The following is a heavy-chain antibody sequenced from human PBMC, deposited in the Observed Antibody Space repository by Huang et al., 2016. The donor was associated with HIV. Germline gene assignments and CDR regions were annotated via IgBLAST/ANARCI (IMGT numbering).Heavy chain of an antibody. CDR1: GGSFSGYY. V-gene: IGHV4-34*01. Sequence: QVQIDQWGAGLLKPSETLSLTCAVSGGSFSGYYWTWIRQPPGKGLEWNGKINHGGSTNHNPSLKGRVTILVDVSKKQFSLQLRSVTAADTAIYYCARGGPRITVTGPLDSWGPGALVSVSS. J-gene: IGHJ4*02. CDR3: ARGGPRITVTGPLDS. CDR2: INHGGST. D-gene: IGHD6-19*01.